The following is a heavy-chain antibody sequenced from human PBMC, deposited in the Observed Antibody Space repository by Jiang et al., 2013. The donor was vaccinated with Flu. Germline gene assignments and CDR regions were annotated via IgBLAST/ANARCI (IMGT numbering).Heavy chain of an antibody. CDR3: ARGGMVSGIDY. D-gene: IGHD5-18*01. CDR2: INPNTGNP. Sequence: QSGSELKKPGASVKVSCKASGYTFIHNTLNWVRQAPGQGLEWMGWINPNTGNPTYAQGFMGRFVFSLDTSVSTAYLEISSLVTEDTAIYYCARGGMVSGIDYWGQGNPGHRLL. J-gene: IGHJ4*02. CDR1: GYTFIHNT. V-gene: IGHV7-4-1*02.